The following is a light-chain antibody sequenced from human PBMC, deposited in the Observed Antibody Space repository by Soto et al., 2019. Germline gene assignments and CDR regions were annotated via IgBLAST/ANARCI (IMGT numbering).Light chain of an antibody. CDR3: QHTLKWPPT. V-gene: IGKV3D-15*01. CDR2: GAS. J-gene: IGKJ1*01. Sequence: EIVMTQSPDTLSVSPGERATLSCRASQSVSSSYLAWYQQKPGQAPRLLIYGASSRATGIPDRFSGSGSATEFTLTISSLQSEDFALYYCQHTLKWPPTFGQGTKVDI. CDR1: QSVSSSY.